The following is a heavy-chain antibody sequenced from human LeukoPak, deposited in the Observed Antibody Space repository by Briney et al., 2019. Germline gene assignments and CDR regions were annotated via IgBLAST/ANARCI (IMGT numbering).Heavy chain of an antibody. V-gene: IGHV1-24*01. J-gene: IGHJ6*03. D-gene: IGHD3-10*01. Sequence: ASVKVSCKVSGYTLTELSMHWVRQAPGKGLEWMGGFDPEDGETIYAQKFQGRVTMTEDTSTDTAYMELSRLRSDDTAVYYCARDHEPMGAYYYYMDVWGKGTTVTISS. CDR2: FDPEDGET. CDR1: GYTLTELS. CDR3: ARDHEPMGAYYYYMDV.